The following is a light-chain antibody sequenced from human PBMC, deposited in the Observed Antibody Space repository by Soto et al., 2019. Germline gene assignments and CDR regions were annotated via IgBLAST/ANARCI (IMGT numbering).Light chain of an antibody. CDR2: LNSDGSH. J-gene: IGLJ2*01. CDR1: SGHSSNA. CDR3: QTWGAGIVV. V-gene: IGLV4-69*01. Sequence: QLVLTQSPSASASLGASVKLTCTLSSGHSSNAIAWHQQQPEKGPRYLMTLNSDGSHSKGDGIPDRFSGSRSGAERYLTISSLQSEDEANYYCQTWGAGIVVFGGGTKLTVL.